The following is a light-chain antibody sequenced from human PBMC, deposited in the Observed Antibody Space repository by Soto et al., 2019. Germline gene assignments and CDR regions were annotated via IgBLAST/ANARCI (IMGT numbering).Light chain of an antibody. V-gene: IGKV1-5*03. Sequence: DIQMTQSPSTLSASVGDRVTITCRASQSISSWLAWYQQKPGKAPKLLIYKASSLESGVPSRFSGSGSGTEFTLTISSLQPDDVATHYCQQYSGYSRTFGQGTKVEIK. CDR1: QSISSW. CDR2: KAS. J-gene: IGKJ1*01. CDR3: QQYSGYSRT.